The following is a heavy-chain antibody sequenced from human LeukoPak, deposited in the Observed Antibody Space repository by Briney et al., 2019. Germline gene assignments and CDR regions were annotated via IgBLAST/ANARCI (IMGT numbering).Heavy chain of an antibody. CDR1: GYTFTGYY. J-gene: IGHJ4*02. Sequence: ASLKVSCKASGYTFTGYYLHWVRQAPGQGLEWMGWINPNSGGTKYAQKFQGRVAMTRDTSISTAYMELSRLTSDDTAVYYCAGGRDIVLAGLSVLHDYWGQGTLVTVSS. V-gene: IGHV1-2*02. D-gene: IGHD2-8*02. CDR3: AGGRDIVLAGLSVLHDY. CDR2: INPNSGGT.